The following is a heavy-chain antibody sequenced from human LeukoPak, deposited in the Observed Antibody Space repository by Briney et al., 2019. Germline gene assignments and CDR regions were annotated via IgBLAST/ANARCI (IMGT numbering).Heavy chain of an antibody. CDR2: IKSKTDGGTT. D-gene: IGHD3-3*01. Sequence: GGSLRLSCVASGFTLSSYWTSWVRQAPGKGLEWVGRIKSKTDGGTTDYAAPVKGRFTISRDDSKNTLYLQMNSLKTEDTAVYYCTTARKTYDFWSGYYLHYFNYWGQGTLVTVSS. CDR3: TTARKTYDFWSGYYLHYFNY. V-gene: IGHV3-15*01. CDR1: GFTLSSYW. J-gene: IGHJ4*02.